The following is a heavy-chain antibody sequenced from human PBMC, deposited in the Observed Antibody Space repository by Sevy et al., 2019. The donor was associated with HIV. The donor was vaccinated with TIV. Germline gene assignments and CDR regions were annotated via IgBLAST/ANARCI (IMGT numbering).Heavy chain of an antibody. CDR2: IYYSGST. Sequence: SETLSLTCTVSGGSISSYYWSWIRQPPGKGLEWIGYIYYSGSTNYNPSLKSRVTISVDTSKNQFSLKLSSVTAADTAVYYCAGTGGADASDIWGQGTMVTVSS. CDR3: AGTGGADASDI. V-gene: IGHV4-59*08. CDR1: GGSISSYY. J-gene: IGHJ3*02. D-gene: IGHD3-16*01.